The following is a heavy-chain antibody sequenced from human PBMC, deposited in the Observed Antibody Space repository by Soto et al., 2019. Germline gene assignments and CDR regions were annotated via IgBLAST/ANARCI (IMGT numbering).Heavy chain of an antibody. J-gene: IGHJ6*02. V-gene: IGHV2-5*01. Sequence: GAKLGNETRSLTLACSFSGLSLNTGGVGVGWIRQPPGKALEWLAFIYWNDDKLYRPSLKTRLTITKDTSKDQVVLTMTSMDPVDTATYYCAYTNNDYYNSGVDVWGQGTTVTVSS. CDR2: IYWNDDK. D-gene: IGHD2-8*01. CDR3: AYTNNDYYNSGVDV. CDR1: GLSLNTGGVG.